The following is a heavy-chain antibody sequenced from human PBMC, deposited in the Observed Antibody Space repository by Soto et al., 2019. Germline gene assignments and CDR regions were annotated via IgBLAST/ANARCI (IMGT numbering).Heavy chain of an antibody. CDR3: ARDRQDTARYYYYGMDV. Sequence: QVQLVQSGAEVKKPGASVKVSCKASGYTFTSYGISWVRQAPGQGLEWMGWISAYNGNTNYAQKLQGRVTMTTDTSTRTAYMELRSLRSDDTAVYYCARDRQDTARYYYYGMDVWGQGTTVTVSS. CDR2: ISAYNGNT. CDR1: GYTFTSYG. J-gene: IGHJ6*02. V-gene: IGHV1-18*04. D-gene: IGHD6-6*01.